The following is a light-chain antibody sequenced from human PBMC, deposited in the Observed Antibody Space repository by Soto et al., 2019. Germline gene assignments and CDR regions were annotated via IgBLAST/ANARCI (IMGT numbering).Light chain of an antibody. J-gene: IGLJ1*01. V-gene: IGLV2-23*02. CDR2: EVS. Sequence: QSALTQPASVSGSPGQSITISCTGTSSDVGSYNLVSWYQQLPGKAPKLIIYEVSKRPSGVSNRFSGSKSGNTASLTISGLQAEDEADYYCCSWAGSNSFYFFGTGTKVTGL. CDR1: SSDVGSYNL. CDR3: CSWAGSNSFYF.